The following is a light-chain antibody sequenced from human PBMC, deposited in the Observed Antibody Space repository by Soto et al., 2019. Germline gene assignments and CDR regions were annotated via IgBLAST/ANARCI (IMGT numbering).Light chain of an antibody. CDR1: ALPKQY. V-gene: IGLV3-25*03. CDR3: QSADSSGTLVV. CDR2: KDS. Sequence: YELTQPPSVSVSPGQTARITCSGDALPKQYAYWYQQKPGQAPVLVIYKDSERPSGIPERFSGSSSGTTITLTISGVQAEDEADYYCQSADSSGTLVVFGGGTKLTVL. J-gene: IGLJ2*01.